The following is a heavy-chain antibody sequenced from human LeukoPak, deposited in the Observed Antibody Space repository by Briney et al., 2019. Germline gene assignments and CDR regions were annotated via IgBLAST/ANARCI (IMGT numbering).Heavy chain of an antibody. Sequence: ASVKVSCKASGYTFTSYGISWVRQAPGQGLEWMGWISAYNGNTNYAQKLQGRVTMTTDTSTSTAYMELSRLRSDDTAVYYCARGPFGTMVRGVPYYFDYWGQGTLVTVSS. V-gene: IGHV1-18*01. J-gene: IGHJ4*02. D-gene: IGHD3-10*01. CDR3: ARGPFGTMVRGVPYYFDY. CDR1: GYTFTSYG. CDR2: ISAYNGNT.